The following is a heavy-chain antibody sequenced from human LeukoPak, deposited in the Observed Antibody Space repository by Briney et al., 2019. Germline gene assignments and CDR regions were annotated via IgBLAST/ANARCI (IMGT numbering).Heavy chain of an antibody. J-gene: IGHJ4*02. D-gene: IGHD3-10*01. CDR1: GYSISSGYY. CDR2: IYHSGST. V-gene: IGHV4-38-2*02. CDR3: ARVITMVRGVDPYFDY. Sequence: SETLSLTCTVSGYSISSGYYWGWIRQPPGKGLEWIGSIYHSGSTYYNPSLKSRVTISVDTSKNQFSLKLSSVTAADTAVYYCARVITMVRGVDPYFDYWGQGTLVTVSS.